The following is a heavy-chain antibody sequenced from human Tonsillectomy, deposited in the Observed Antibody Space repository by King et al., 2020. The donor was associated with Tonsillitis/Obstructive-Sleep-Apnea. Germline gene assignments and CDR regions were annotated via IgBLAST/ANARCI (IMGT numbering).Heavy chain of an antibody. J-gene: IGHJ4*02. V-gene: IGHV2-5*02. CDR3: ARTTRYCTGGVCYYNY. CDR2: IYWDDDK. CDR1: GFSLSTSGVG. Sequence: TLKESGPTLVKPTQTLTLTCTFSGFSLSTSGVGVGWIRQPPGKALEWLALIYWDDDKRYSPSLKSRRTITKDTSKNQVVLTMTNMDPVDTATYFCARTTRYCTGGVCYYNYWGQGTLVTVSS. D-gene: IGHD2-8*02.